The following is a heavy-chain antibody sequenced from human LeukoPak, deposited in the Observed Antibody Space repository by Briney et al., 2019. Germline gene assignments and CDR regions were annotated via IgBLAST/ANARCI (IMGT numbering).Heavy chain of an antibody. V-gene: IGHV3-23*01. CDR3: AKDEQWELLGAAFDI. D-gene: IGHD1-26*01. CDR2: ISACCGST. J-gene: IGHJ3*02. Sequence: PGGSLRLSCAASGFTFSNYAINWVRHAPGKGLGWVSAISACCGSTYYADSVERRFTISRDNSENTLYLQMKSPRAEDTAVYYCAKDEQWELLGAAFDIWGQGTMVTVSS. CDR1: GFTFSNYA.